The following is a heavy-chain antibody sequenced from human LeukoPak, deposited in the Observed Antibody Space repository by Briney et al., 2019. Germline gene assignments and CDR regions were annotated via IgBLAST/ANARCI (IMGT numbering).Heavy chain of an antibody. CDR3: VSQDCSGGSCYSINFDY. CDR1: GFTFSSYS. V-gene: IGHV3-64D*06. Sequence: GGSLRLSCAASGFTFSSYSMNWVRQAPGKGLEYVSAISSNGGSTYYADSVKGRFTISRDNSKNTLYLQMSSLRAEDTAVYYCVSQDCSGGSCYSINFDYWGQGTLVTVSS. J-gene: IGHJ4*02. CDR2: ISSNGGST. D-gene: IGHD2-15*01.